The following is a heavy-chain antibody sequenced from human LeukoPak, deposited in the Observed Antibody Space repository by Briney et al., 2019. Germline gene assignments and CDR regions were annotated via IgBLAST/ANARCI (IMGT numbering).Heavy chain of an antibody. CDR1: GFTFSSYA. CDR3: ARDGIAAAGRGGYYFDY. Sequence: PGRSLRLSCAASGFTFSSYAMHWVRQAPGKGLEWVAVISYDGSNKYYADSVKGRFTISRDNAKNSLYLQMNSLRAEDTAVYYCARDGIAAAGRGGYYFDYWGQGTLVTVSS. CDR2: ISYDGSNK. J-gene: IGHJ4*02. V-gene: IGHV3-30*04. D-gene: IGHD6-13*01.